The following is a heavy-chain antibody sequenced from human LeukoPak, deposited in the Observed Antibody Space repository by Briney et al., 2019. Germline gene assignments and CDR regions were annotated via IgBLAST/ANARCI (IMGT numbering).Heavy chain of an antibody. CDR3: AKGGATVIDY. CDR1: GFTFSNYW. CDR2: INSDGSRA. V-gene: IGHV3-74*01. J-gene: IGHJ4*02. Sequence: GGSLRLSCAASGFTFSNYWMHWVRQAPGKGLVWVSRINSDGSRAPSADSVKGRFTISRDNAKNSLYLQMNSLRAEDTAVYYCAKGGATVIDYWGQGTLVTVSS. D-gene: IGHD4-17*01.